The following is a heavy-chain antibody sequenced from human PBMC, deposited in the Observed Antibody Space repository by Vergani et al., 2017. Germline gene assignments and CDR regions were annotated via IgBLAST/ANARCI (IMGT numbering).Heavy chain of an antibody. J-gene: IGHJ5*02. D-gene: IGHD6-6*01. V-gene: IGHV3-9*02. CDR1: GFTSAGYA. CDR3: AKDLGTSSGGGWFDP. CDR2: ISWNSNSI. Sequence: EVQLEESGGGLVLPGRSLRLSCVASGFTSAGYAMHWVRQAPGKGLEWVSGISWNSNSIGYADSVKGRFTISRDNAKNSLYLQMNSLRAEDTALYYCAKDLGTSSGGGWFDPWCQGPLVTVFS.